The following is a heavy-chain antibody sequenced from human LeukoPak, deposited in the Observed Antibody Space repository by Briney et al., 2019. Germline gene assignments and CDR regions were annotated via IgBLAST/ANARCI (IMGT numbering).Heavy chain of an antibody. CDR2: ISGSGGST. D-gene: IGHD1-26*01. Sequence: HPGGSLRLSCAASGFTFSSYAMSWVRQAPGKGLEWVSAISGSGGSTYYADSVKGRFTISRDNSKNTLYLQMNSLRAEDTAVYYCAKGGLPWWELYYWGQGTLVTVSS. J-gene: IGHJ4*02. CDR1: GFTFSSYA. V-gene: IGHV3-23*01. CDR3: AKGGLPWWELYY.